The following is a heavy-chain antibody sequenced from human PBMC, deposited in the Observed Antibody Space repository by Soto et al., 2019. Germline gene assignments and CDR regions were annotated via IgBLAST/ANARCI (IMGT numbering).Heavy chain of an antibody. D-gene: IGHD5-12*01. CDR3: ARGLVEMATTRPEEN. V-gene: IGHV1-69*13. J-gene: IGHJ6*02. CDR1: GGTFSSYA. Sequence: ASVKVSCKASGGTFSSYAISWVRQAPGQGLEWMGGIIPIFGTANYAQKFQGRVTITADESTSTAYMELSSLRSEDTAVYYCARGLVEMATTRPEENWGQGTTVTVSS. CDR2: IIPIFGTA.